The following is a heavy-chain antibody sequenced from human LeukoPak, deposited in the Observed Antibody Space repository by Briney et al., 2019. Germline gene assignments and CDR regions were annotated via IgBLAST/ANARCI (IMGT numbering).Heavy chain of an antibody. CDR3: ATEEVYYCSSTSFQLFDY. Sequence: GGSLRLSCAASGFTFSSYWMSWVRQAPGKGLEWVANIKQDGSEKYYVDSVKGRFTISRDNAKNSLYLQMNSLRAEDTAVYYCATEEVYYCSSTSFQLFDYWGQGTLVTVSS. J-gene: IGHJ4*02. CDR1: GFTFSSYW. D-gene: IGHD2-2*01. CDR2: IKQDGSEK. V-gene: IGHV3-7*01.